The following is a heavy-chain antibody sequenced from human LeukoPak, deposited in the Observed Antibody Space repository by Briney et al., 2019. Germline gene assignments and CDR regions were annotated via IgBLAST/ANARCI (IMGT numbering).Heavy chain of an antibody. CDR1: GFTFSDYY. CDR2: ISSSGSTI. V-gene: IGHV3-11*01. CDR3: ARDLRGSPWFADY. Sequence: GGSLILSCAASGFTFSDYYMSWIRQAPGKGLEWVSYISSSGSTIYYADSVKGRFTISRDNAKNSLYLQMNSLRAEDTAVYYCARDLRGSPWFADYWGQGTLVTVSS. J-gene: IGHJ4*02. D-gene: IGHD3-10*01.